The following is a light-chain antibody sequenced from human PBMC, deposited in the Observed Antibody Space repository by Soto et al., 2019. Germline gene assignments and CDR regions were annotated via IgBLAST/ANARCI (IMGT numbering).Light chain of an antibody. CDR3: AAWDDGLSGYV. J-gene: IGLJ1*01. CDR2: RNT. Sequence: QSVLTQPPSASGTPGQRVTISCSGSSSNIGGYYVSWYQQLPGTAPKVLIYRNTQRPSGAPDRFSGSKSGTSASLAISGLRSDDEAEYYCAAWDDGLSGYVFGTGTKVTVL. CDR1: SSNIGGYY. V-gene: IGLV1-47*01.